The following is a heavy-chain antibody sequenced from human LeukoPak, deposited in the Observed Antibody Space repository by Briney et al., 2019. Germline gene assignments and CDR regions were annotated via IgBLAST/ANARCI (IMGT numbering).Heavy chain of an antibody. CDR3: ARVKYDILTGWRARPMDV. CDR2: ISAYNGNT. D-gene: IGHD3-9*01. CDR1: GYTFISYG. J-gene: IGHJ6*02. V-gene: IGHV1-18*01. Sequence: ASVKVSCKASGYTFISYGISWVRQAPGQGLEWMGWISAYNGNTNYAQKLQGRVTMTRNTSISTAYMELSSLRSEDTAVYYCARVKYDILTGWRARPMDVWGQGTTVTVSS.